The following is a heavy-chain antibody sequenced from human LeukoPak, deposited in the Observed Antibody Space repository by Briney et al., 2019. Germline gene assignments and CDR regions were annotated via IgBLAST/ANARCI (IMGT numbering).Heavy chain of an antibody. CDR2: IIPIFGTA. J-gene: IGHJ4*02. CDR1: GGTFSSYA. D-gene: IGHD3-10*01. Sequence: PGGSLRLSCAASGGTFSSYAISWVRQAPGQGLEWMGGIIPIFGTANYAQKFQGRVTITADESTSTAYMELSSLRSEDTAVYYCARDLDGSGSIDYWGQGTLVTVSS. V-gene: IGHV1-69*01. CDR3: ARDLDGSGSIDY.